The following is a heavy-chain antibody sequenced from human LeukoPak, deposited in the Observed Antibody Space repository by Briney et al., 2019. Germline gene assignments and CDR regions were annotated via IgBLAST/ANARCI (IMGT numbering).Heavy chain of an antibody. CDR1: GYTFTGNY. D-gene: IGHD3-10*01. V-gene: IGHV1-8*02. Sequence: ASVKVSCKASGYTFTGNYMHWARHAPGQGLEWMGWMNPNSGYTDYVQKFQGRVTITRNTSISTAYMELRSLGSEDTAVYYCARGTYGSGSYYSRGEDYFDYWGQGTLVTVSS. CDR2: MNPNSGYT. J-gene: IGHJ4*02. CDR3: ARGTYGSGSYYSRGEDYFDY.